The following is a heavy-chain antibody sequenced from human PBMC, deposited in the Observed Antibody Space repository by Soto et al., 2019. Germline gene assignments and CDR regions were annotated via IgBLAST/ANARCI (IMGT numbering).Heavy chain of an antibody. D-gene: IGHD1-1*01. CDR1: GDSVSSNSAA. CDR2: TYYKSKWYN. J-gene: IGHJ6*03. V-gene: IGHV6-1*01. Sequence: KQSPTLSLTCAISGDSVSSNSAAWNWIRQSPSRGLEWLGRTYYKSKWYNDYAVSVKSRITINPDTSKNQYSLQLNSVTPEDTAVYYCARRSGNNDYYYYYMDVWGKGTTVTVSS. CDR3: ARRSGNNDYYYYYMDV.